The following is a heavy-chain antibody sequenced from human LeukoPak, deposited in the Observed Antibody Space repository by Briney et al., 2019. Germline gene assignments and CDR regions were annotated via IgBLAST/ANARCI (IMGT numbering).Heavy chain of an antibody. CDR1: GFTFSSYG. Sequence: GGSPRLSCAASGFTFSSYGMHWVRQAPGKGLEWVAFIRYDGSNKYYADSVKGRFTISRDNSKNTLYLQMNSLRAEDTAVYYCAKDFRVFEWFGANNWFDPWGQGTLVTVSS. V-gene: IGHV3-30*02. CDR3: AKDFRVFEWFGANNWFDP. CDR2: IRYDGSNK. D-gene: IGHD3-9*01. J-gene: IGHJ5*02.